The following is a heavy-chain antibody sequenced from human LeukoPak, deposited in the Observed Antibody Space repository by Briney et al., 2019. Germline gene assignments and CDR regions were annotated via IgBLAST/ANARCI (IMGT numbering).Heavy chain of an antibody. Sequence: SETLSLTCTVSGGSISSSRYYWGWIRQPPGKGLEWIGSIYYSGNTYHNPSLKSRVTISADTSKNQLSLKLSSVTAADTALYYCAGHVIGESGIYYWWDYWGQGTLVTVSS. CDR3: AGHVIGESGIYYWWDY. V-gene: IGHV4-39*01. CDR2: IYYSGNT. J-gene: IGHJ4*02. CDR1: GGSISSSRYY. D-gene: IGHD1-26*01.